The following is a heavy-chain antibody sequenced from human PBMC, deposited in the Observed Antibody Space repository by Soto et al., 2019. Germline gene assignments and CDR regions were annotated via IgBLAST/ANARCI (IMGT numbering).Heavy chain of an antibody. Sequence: ASVKVSCKTSGYTFASYGITWVRQAPGQGLEWMGWISAYNGNTNYAQNLQGRVTMTTDTSTSTAYMELRSLRSDDTAVYFCARANTKADYGGQGTLVTVSS. CDR3: ARANTKADY. D-gene: IGHD2-8*01. CDR1: GYTFASYG. V-gene: IGHV1-18*01. CDR2: ISAYNGNT. J-gene: IGHJ4*02.